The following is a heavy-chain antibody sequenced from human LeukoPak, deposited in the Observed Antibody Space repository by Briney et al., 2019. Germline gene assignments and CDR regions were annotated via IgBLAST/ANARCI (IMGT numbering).Heavy chain of an antibody. J-gene: IGHJ4*02. V-gene: IGHV4-4*07. CDR2: ICISGGT. CDR1: GGSISDWC. CDR3: ATGAGDFDY. Sequence: SETLSLTFSVSGGSISDWCWSWIRQPAGQGLEWIGRICISGGTNYKPSLKSRVTMSADMSKNEISLKLTSVTAADTAVYYCATGAGDFDYWGQGILVTVSS. D-gene: IGHD1-14*01.